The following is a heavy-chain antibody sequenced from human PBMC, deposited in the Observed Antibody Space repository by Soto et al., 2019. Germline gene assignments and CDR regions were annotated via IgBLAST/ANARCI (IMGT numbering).Heavy chain of an antibody. Sequence: EVQLVESGGGLVQPGGSLRLSCAASGFTFSSYWMHWVRQAPGKGLVWVSRINSDGSRTSYADSVKGRFTISRDNAKNTLYRQMNSLRAEDTAVDYCARDSAYYDFWSGYWVFDYWGQGTLVTVSS. D-gene: IGHD3-3*01. CDR3: ARDSAYYDFWSGYWVFDY. J-gene: IGHJ4*02. CDR1: GFTFSSYW. CDR2: INSDGSRT. V-gene: IGHV3-74*01.